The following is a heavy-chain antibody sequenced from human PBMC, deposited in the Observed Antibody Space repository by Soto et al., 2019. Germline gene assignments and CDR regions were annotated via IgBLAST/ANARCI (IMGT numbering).Heavy chain of an antibody. J-gene: IGHJ6*02. D-gene: IGHD2-8*01. CDR3: ARDRPSCTNGVCYYYYGMDV. Sequence: GASVKVSCKASGYTFTSYYMHWVRQAPGQGLEWMGVINPSGGSTSYAQKFQGRVTMTRDTSTSTVYMELSSLRSEDTAVYYCARDRPSCTNGVCYYYYGMDVWGQGTTVTVSS. CDR2: INPSGGST. V-gene: IGHV1-46*01. CDR1: GYTFTSYY.